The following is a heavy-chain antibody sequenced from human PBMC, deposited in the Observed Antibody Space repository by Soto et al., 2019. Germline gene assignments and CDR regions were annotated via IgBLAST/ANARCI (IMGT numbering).Heavy chain of an antibody. D-gene: IGHD6-6*01. Sequence: SQTLSLTCAISGDSVSSNSAAWNWIRQSPSRGLEWLGRTYYRSKWYNDYAVSVKSRITINPDTSKNQFSLQLNSVTPEDTAVYYCAGDRRIAAARVYAFYIRGQETIVTVSS. V-gene: IGHV6-1*01. CDR2: TYYRSKWYN. CDR1: GDSVSSNSAA. J-gene: IGHJ3*02. CDR3: AGDRRIAAARVYAFYI.